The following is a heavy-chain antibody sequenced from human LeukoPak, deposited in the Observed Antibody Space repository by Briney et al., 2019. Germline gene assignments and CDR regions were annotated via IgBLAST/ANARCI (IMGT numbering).Heavy chain of an antibody. J-gene: IGHJ4*02. CDR1: GGSISSSNW. CDR2: IYHSGST. CDR3: ASDRRDGYQHRGDFDY. Sequence: PSGTLSLTCAVSGGSISSSNWWCWVRQPPGKGLEWIGEIYHSGSTNYNPSLKSRVTISVYKSKNQFPLKLSSVTAADTAVYYCASDRRDGYQHRGDFDYWGQGTLVTVSS. V-gene: IGHV4-4*02. D-gene: IGHD5-24*01.